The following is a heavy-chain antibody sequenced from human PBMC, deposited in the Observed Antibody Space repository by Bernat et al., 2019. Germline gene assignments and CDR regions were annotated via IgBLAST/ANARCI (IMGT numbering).Heavy chain of an antibody. CDR2: IFSNDEK. V-gene: IGHV2-26*01. J-gene: IGHJ6*03. D-gene: IGHD3-22*01. Sequence: QVTLKESGPVLVKPTETLTLTCTVSGFSLSNARMGVSWIRQPPGKALEWLAHIFSNDEKSYSTSLKSRLTISKDTSKSQVVLTMTNMDPVDTATYYCARIDRGSSGYDYYYYYMDVWGKGTTVTVSS. CDR3: ARIDRGSSGYDYYYYYMDV. CDR1: GFSLSNARMG.